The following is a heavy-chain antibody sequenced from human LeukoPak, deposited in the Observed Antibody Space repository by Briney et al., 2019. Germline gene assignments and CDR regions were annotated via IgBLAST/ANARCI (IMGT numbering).Heavy chain of an antibody. CDR1: GYTFTSYY. CDR3: ARGYSSSWYLGY. J-gene: IGHJ4*02. D-gene: IGHD6-13*01. CDR2: INPNSGGT. Sequence: ASVKVSCKASGYTFTSYYMHWVRQAPGQGLEWMGWINPNSGGTNYAQKFQGRVTMTRDTSISTAYMELSRLRSDDTAVYYCARGYSSSWYLGYWGQGTLVTVSS. V-gene: IGHV1-2*02.